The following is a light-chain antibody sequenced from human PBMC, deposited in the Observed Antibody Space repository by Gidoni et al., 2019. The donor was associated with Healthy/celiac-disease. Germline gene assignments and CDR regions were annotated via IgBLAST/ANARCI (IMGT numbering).Light chain of an antibody. CDR3: QQYNNWPPRYT. J-gene: IGKJ2*01. CDR1: QSVSSN. V-gene: IGKV3-15*01. CDR2: GAS. Sequence: EIVMTQSPATLSVSPGERATLSCRASQSVSSNLAWYQQKPGQAPRLLIYGASTRATGIPARFSGSGSGTEFTLTISSLQSEDFAVYYCQQYNNWPPRYTFGHXTKLGIK.